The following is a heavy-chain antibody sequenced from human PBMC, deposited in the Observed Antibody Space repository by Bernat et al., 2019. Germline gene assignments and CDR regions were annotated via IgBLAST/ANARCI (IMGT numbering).Heavy chain of an antibody. CDR3: ARERYGDYNY. J-gene: IGHJ4*02. D-gene: IGHD4-17*01. Sequence: EVLLVESGGGLVQTGGSLRLSCEGSGFTFSRYWMGWVRQAPWKGLEWVDNRKADGSEKYYVDSVKGRFTIYRDNAKNSMYLQMNRLRAEDTALYYCARERYGDYNYWGQGTQVTVSS. V-gene: IGHV3-7*01. CDR1: GFTFSRYW. CDR2: RKADGSEK.